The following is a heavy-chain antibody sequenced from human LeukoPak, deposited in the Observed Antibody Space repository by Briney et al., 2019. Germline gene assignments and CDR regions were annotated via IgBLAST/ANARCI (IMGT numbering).Heavy chain of an antibody. V-gene: IGHV4-34*01. J-gene: IGHJ5*02. D-gene: IGHD6-13*01. Sequence: SETLSLTCAAYGGSFSGYYWSWIRQAPGKGLEWIGEINHSGSTNYNPSLKSRVTISVDTSKNQFSLKLSSVTAADTAVYYCAREDSSSWYWFGRWFDLWGQGTLVTVSS. CDR3: AREDSSSWYWFGRWFDL. CDR1: GGSFSGYY. CDR2: INHSGST.